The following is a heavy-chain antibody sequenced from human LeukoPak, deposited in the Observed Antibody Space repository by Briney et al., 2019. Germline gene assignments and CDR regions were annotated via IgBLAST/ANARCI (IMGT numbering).Heavy chain of an antibody. CDR2: TYYRSKWYN. J-gene: IGHJ4*02. Sequence: SQTLSLTCAISGDSVSSNSAAWNWIRQSPSRGLEWLGRTYYRSKWYNDYAVSVKSRITINPDTSKNQFSPQLNSVTPEDTAVYYCARERFSYYYGSGSYFGFDYWGQGTLVTVSS. CDR3: ARERFSYYYGSGSYFGFDY. V-gene: IGHV6-1*01. D-gene: IGHD3-10*01. CDR1: GDSVSSNSAA.